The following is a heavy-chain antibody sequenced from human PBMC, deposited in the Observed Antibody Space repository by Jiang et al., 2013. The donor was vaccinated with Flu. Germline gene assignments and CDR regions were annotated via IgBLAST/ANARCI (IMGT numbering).Heavy chain of an antibody. CDR3: ASQHWDHGSGSYYMNH. D-gene: IGHD3-10*01. CDR2: IYYSGST. J-gene: IGHJ5*02. Sequence: NSYWGWIRQPPGKGLEWIGSIYYSGSTYYNPSLKSRVTISLDTSKKQFSLKLSSVTAADTAVYYCASQHWDHGSGSYYMNHWGQGTLVTVSS. V-gene: IGHV4-39*07. CDR1: NSY.